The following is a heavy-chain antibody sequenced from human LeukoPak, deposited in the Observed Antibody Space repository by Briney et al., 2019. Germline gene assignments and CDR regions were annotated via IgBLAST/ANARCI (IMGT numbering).Heavy chain of an antibody. CDR3: ARRRGFDPSGLYFRGMD. CDR1: EFTVSRNY. CDR2: IFSNGDT. V-gene: IGHV3-53*01. J-gene: IGHJ4*02. Sequence: PGGSLRLSCTASEFTVSRNYMLWVRQAPGKGLEWVSLIFSNGDTHYADSVKGRFTISRDNSKNTVYLQMNSLRAEDTAVYYCARRRGFDPSGLYFRGMDWGEGTLILVSS. D-gene: IGHD6-19*01.